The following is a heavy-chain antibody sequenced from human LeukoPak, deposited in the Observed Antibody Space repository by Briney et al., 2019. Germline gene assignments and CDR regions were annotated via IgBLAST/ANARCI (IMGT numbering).Heavy chain of an antibody. CDR3: ARDTLSGYYFDY. D-gene: IGHD5-12*01. CDR1: GFTFSSYW. CDR2: INSDGSST. V-gene: IGHV3-74*01. J-gene: IGHJ4*02. Sequence: GGSLRLSCAASGFTFSSYWMHWVRQAPGKGLVWVSRINSDGSSTSYADSVEGRFTISRDNAKNTLYLQMNSLRAEDTAVYYCARDTLSGYYFDYWGQGTLVTVSS.